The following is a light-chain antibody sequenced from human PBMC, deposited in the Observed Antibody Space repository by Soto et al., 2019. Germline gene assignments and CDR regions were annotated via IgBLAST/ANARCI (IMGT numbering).Light chain of an antibody. J-gene: IGKJ3*01. CDR1: QGVGSD. Sequence: EIVMTQSPVTLSASPGERVTLSCRASQGVGSDVAWYQQKPGQAPGLLIYGASIKEVGVPARFSGSGSRTEFTLTISSLQSEDFAVYYCQQYNNWPPFTYGPGTIVDIK. CDR2: GAS. CDR3: QQYNNWPPFT. V-gene: IGKV3-15*01.